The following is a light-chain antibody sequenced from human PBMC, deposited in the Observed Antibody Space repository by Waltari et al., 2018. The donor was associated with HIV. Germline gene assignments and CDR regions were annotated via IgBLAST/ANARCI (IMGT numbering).Light chain of an antibody. CDR1: NSDVGSYNR. CDR2: EVN. CDR3: SSYTSSSTPWM. V-gene: IGLV2-18*02. Sequence: QSALTQPPSVSGSPGQSVTISCTGTNSDVGSYNRVSWYQLPPGTAPKLMIYEVNNRPSGVPDRFSGSKSGNTASLTISGLQAEDEADYYCSSYTSSSTPWMFGGGTKLTVL. J-gene: IGLJ3*02.